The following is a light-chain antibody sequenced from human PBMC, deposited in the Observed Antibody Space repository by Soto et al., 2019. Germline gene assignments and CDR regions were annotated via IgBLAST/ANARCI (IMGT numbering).Light chain of an antibody. CDR2: AAS. Sequence: EIVLTQSPGTLSLSPGERATLSCRASQSVSSSYLAWYQQKPGPAPRLLIYAASSRATGIPDRFSGSGSGADFTLTIIRLGPEDFAVYYCQQYGSAPLFTFGPGTKVDIK. J-gene: IGKJ3*01. CDR1: QSVSSSY. V-gene: IGKV3-20*01. CDR3: QQYGSAPLFT.